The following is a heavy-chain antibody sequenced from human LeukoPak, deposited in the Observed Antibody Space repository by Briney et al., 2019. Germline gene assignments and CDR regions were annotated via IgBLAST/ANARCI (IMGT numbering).Heavy chain of an antibody. D-gene: IGHD1-26*01. Sequence: GESLKISCKASGNNFATLWIGWVRQMPGKGLEWMGIIYPGDSDTRYSPSFQGQVTISADKSISTAYLQWSSLKASDTAMYYCARRSSGFDPWGQGTLVTVSS. J-gene: IGHJ5*02. CDR2: IYPGDSDT. CDR3: ARRSSGFDP. CDR1: GNNFATLW. V-gene: IGHV5-51*01.